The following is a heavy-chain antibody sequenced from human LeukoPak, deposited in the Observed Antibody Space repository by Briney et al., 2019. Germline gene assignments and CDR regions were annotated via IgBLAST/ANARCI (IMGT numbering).Heavy chain of an antibody. J-gene: IGHJ5*02. D-gene: IGHD3-22*01. CDR1: GGNFKNYA. CDR3: ARSYLVFNWFDP. CDR2: VIPIFGTA. Sequence: ASVKVSCKASGGNFKNYAISWLRQAAGQGLEWMGGVIPIFGTANYSQNFQDRVTFTTDEGTRTAFMELSSLRSEDTAIYYCARSYLVFNWFDPWGQGTLVTVSS. V-gene: IGHV1-69*05.